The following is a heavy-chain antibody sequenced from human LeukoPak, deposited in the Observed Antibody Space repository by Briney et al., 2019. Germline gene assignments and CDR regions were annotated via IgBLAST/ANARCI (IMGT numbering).Heavy chain of an antibody. J-gene: IGHJ4*02. CDR1: GYTLTELS. D-gene: IGHD6-13*01. Sequence: GASVKVSCKVSGYTLTELSMHWVRQAPGQGLEWMGWINPNSGGTNYAQKFQGRVTMTRDTSISTAYMELSRLRSDDTAVYYCARGGFRPYSSSRPNDYWGQGTLVTVSS. CDR2: INPNSGGT. V-gene: IGHV1-2*02. CDR3: ARGGFRPYSSSRPNDY.